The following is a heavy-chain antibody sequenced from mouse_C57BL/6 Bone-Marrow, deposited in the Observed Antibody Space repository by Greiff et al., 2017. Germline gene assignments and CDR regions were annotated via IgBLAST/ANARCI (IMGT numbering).Heavy chain of an antibody. J-gene: IGHJ3*01. CDR2: ISPETGGT. D-gene: IGHD2-4*01. V-gene: IGHV1-15*01. CDR1: GYTFTDYE. CDR3: TRYCDYFSGFAY. Sequence: VQLQQSGAELVRPGASVTLSCKASGYTFTDYEMYWVRQTPVHGLEWIGAISPETGGTAYNQKLKGKVIMTADKSSSNAYMQLRSLTSEDSAVYYCTRYCDYFSGFAYWGQGTLVTVSA.